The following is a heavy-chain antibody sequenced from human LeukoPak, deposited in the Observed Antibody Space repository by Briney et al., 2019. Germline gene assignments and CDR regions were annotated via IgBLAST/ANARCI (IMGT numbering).Heavy chain of an antibody. CDR3: ARDYYEGIAAAGTDYYMDV. J-gene: IGHJ6*03. V-gene: IGHV1-46*01. CDR1: GYTFTSYY. Sequence: VASVKVSCKASGYTFTSYYMHWVRQAPGQGLEWMGIINPSGGSTSYAQKFQGRVTMTRDMSTSTAYMELRSLRSDDTAVYYCARDYYEGIAAAGTDYYMDVWGKGTTVTISS. D-gene: IGHD6-13*01. CDR2: INPSGGST.